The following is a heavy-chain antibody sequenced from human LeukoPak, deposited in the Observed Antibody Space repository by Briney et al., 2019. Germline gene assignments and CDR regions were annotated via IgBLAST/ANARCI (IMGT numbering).Heavy chain of an antibody. CDR1: GFTFSSYG. CDR2: IRYDESKK. J-gene: IGHJ4*02. V-gene: IGHV3-30*02. D-gene: IGHD2-8*02. Sequence: GGSLRLSCAASGFTFSSYGMHWVRQAPGKGLEWVAFIRYDESKKNYGDSVKGRFTISRDTSKKTLFLQMNSLRTEDTAVYYCARKPRTGFFFDYWGQGTLVTVSS. CDR3: ARKPRTGFFFDY.